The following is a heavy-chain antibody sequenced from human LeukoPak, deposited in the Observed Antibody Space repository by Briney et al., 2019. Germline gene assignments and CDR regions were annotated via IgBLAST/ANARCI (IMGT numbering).Heavy chain of an antibody. D-gene: IGHD1-26*01. J-gene: IGHJ4*02. Sequence: ASVKVSCKASGGTFSSYAISWVRQAPGQGLEWMGRIIPILGIANYAQKFQGRVTITADESTSTAYMELSSLRSEDTAVYYCATHSGSRTLDYWGQGTLVTVSS. CDR1: GGTFSSYA. CDR2: IIPILGIA. V-gene: IGHV1-69*04. CDR3: ATHSGSRTLDY.